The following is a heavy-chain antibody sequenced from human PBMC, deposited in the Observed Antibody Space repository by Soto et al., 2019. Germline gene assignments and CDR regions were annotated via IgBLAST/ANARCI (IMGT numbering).Heavy chain of an antibody. Sequence: SLTCAVYGGSFSGYYWSWVRQPPGKGLEWIGEINHSGSTNYNPSLKSRVTISVDTSKNQFSLKLSSVTAADTAVYYCARGPKRFLEWLFPGPGSYYYYGMDVWGQGTTVTVSS. J-gene: IGHJ6*02. CDR1: GGSFSGYY. CDR3: ARGPKRFLEWLFPGPGSYYYYGMDV. CDR2: INHSGST. D-gene: IGHD3-3*01. V-gene: IGHV4-34*01.